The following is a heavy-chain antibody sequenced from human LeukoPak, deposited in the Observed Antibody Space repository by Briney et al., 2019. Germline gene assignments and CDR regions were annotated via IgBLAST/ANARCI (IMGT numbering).Heavy chain of an antibody. CDR3: ARVGSIAVADQFDD. V-gene: IGHV1-18*01. D-gene: IGHD6-19*01. CDR1: GYTFTSYG. Sequence: ASVAVSCKASGYTFTSYGISWVRQAPGQGLEWMGWISAYNGNTNYAQKLQGRVTMTTDTSTSTAYMELRSLRSDDTAVYYCARVGSIAVADQFDDWGQGTLVTVSS. J-gene: IGHJ4*02. CDR2: ISAYNGNT.